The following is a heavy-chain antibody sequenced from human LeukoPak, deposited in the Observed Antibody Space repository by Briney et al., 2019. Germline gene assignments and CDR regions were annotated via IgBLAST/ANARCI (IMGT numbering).Heavy chain of an antibody. D-gene: IGHD3-22*01. CDR1: GFTVSSNY. CDR2: IYSGGST. CDR3: ASRNYYYDSSGYYGNDAFDI. Sequence: GGSLRLSCAASGFTVSSNYMSWVRQAPGKGLEWVSVIYSGGSTYYADSVEGRFTISRDNSKNTLYLQMNSLRAEDTAVYYCASRNYYYDSSGYYGNDAFDIWGQGTMVTVSS. V-gene: IGHV3-53*01. J-gene: IGHJ3*02.